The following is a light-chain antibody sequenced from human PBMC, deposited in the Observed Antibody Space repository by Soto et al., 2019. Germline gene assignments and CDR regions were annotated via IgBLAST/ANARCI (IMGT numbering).Light chain of an antibody. CDR2: SDD. V-gene: IGLV1-44*01. J-gene: IGLJ1*01. Sequence: QAVVTQPPSASGTPGQTVTISCSGSSSNIETNTVTWYQQLPGTAPKLLIYSDDQRPSGVPDRFSGSKSGTSASLAISGLQSEDEADYYCAAWDDSLNGPYVFGTGTKLTVL. CDR1: SSNIETNT. CDR3: AAWDDSLNGPYV.